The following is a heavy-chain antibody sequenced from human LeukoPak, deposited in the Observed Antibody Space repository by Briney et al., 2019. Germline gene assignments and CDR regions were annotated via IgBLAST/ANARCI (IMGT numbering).Heavy chain of an antibody. CDR2: IYHSGST. J-gene: IGHJ5*02. CDR1: GASISSGGYS. CDR3: ARASSQCSGGSCYSVRWFDP. V-gene: IGHV4-30-2*01. D-gene: IGHD2-15*01. Sequence: SETLSLTCAVSGASISSGGYSWSWIRPPPGKGLNRVGDIYHSGSTYYNPSLKSRVTISVDRSKSQFSLKLSSVTAADTAVYYCARASSQCSGGSCYSVRWFDPWGQGTLVTVSS.